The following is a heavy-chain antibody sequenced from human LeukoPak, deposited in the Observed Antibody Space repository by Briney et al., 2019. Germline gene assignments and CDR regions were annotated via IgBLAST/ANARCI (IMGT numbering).Heavy chain of an antibody. CDR1: GFTFSSYW. CDR3: ARVVDTHFDY. J-gene: IGHJ4*02. CDR2: IKSDGSTT. Sequence: GGSLRLSCAASGFTFSSYWMHWVRQAPGKGLVWVSRIKSDGSTTTYADSVKGRFAISRDNAKNTLYLQMNSLRAEDTAVYYCARVVDTHFDYWGQGTLVTVSS. D-gene: IGHD5-18*01. V-gene: IGHV3-74*01.